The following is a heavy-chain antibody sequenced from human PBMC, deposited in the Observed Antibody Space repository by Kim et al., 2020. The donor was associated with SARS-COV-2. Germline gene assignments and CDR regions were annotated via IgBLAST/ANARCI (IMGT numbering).Heavy chain of an antibody. V-gene: IGHV4-39*01. Sequence: PSPQGRVTLSVDTSKTQFSLKLSSVTAADTAVYYCARQTWSGYYIVYFDYWGQGTLVTVSS. J-gene: IGHJ4*02. D-gene: IGHD3-3*01. CDR3: ARQTWSGYYIVYFDY.